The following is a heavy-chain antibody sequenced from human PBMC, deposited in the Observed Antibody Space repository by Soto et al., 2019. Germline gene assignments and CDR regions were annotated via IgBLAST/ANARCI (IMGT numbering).Heavy chain of an antibody. D-gene: IGHD3-22*01. J-gene: IGHJ4*02. CDR1: VGSVDRGDYY. V-gene: IGHV4-30-4*01. CDR2: VSSYRGAT. CDR3: ARGYYESCDYLVGKQIFDY. Sequence: SETLSLPGTVSVGSVDRGDYYWTWIGQPPGRGLEWIAFVSSYRGATSNNPSLMGRPTMSLGTTMNQFSVKPTSVPAADTAVSYCARGYYESCDYLVGKQIFDYWGQGSLVTVSS.